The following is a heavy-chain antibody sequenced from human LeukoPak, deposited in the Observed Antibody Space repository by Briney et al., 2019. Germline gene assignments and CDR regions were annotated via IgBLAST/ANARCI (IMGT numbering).Heavy chain of an antibody. CDR3: ASQVPSGYFDY. D-gene: IGHD4/OR15-4a*01. CDR2: ISSSGSTI. Sequence: GGSLRLSCAASGFTFSSYEMNWVRQAPGKGLEWVSYISSSGSTIYYADSVKGRFTISRDNAKNSLYLQMNSLRAEDTAVYYCASQVPSGYFDYWGRGTLVTVSS. V-gene: IGHV3-48*03. J-gene: IGHJ4*02. CDR1: GFTFSSYE.